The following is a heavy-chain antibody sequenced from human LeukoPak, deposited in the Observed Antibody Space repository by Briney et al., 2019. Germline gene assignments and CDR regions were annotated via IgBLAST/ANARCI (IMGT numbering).Heavy chain of an antibody. CDR2: IGTAGDP. J-gene: IGHJ6*04. D-gene: IGHD3-10*01. CDR1: GFTFSSYD. Sequence: PGGSLRLSCAASGFTFSSYDMHWVRQATGKGLEWVSAIGTAGDPYYPGSVKGRFTISRENAKNSLYLQMNNLRAGDTAVYYCARGIGPQGYYYYGMDVWGKGTTVTVSS. CDR3: ARGIGPQGYYYYGMDV. V-gene: IGHV3-13*05.